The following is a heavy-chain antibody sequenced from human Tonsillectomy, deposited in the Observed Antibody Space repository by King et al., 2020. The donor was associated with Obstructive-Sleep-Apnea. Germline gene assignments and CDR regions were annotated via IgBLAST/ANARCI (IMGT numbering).Heavy chain of an antibody. Sequence: VQLVESGGGLVQPGGSLRLSCAASGFTFSSYAMSWVRQAPGKGPEWVSTITGAGGSTFYADSVKGRFTISRDNSKNTLYLQMNSLRGEDTAVYYCAKDGEDSGGYYYYYYGMDVWGRGTTVTVSS. CDR2: ITGAGGST. D-gene: IGHD3-22*01. J-gene: IGHJ6*02. CDR1: GFTFSSYA. CDR3: AKDGEDSGGYYYYYYGMDV. V-gene: IGHV3-23*04.